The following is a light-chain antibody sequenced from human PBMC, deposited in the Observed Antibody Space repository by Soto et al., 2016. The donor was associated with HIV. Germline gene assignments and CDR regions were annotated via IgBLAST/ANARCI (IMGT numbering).Light chain of an antibody. CDR1: SLRNYF. J-gene: IGLJ2*01. CDR2: PKY. V-gene: IGLV3-19*01. CDR3: SSRDKSGSRLIT. Sequence: SSELTQDPAVSVALGQTVTITCRGDSLRNYFTSWYLQKPGQTPMLLIYPKYNRPPGISDRVSASSSGNTASLTITGTQTEDEGEYYCSSRDKSGSRLITFGGGTRLTV.